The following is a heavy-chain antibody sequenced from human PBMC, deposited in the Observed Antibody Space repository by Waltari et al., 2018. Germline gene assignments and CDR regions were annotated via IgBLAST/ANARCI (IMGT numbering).Heavy chain of an antibody. CDR3: AHNDYSNYYSYLFDY. J-gene: IGHJ4*02. CDR1: GFSLSTSGVG. V-gene: IGHV2-5*01. Sequence: QITLKESGPTLVKPTQTLTLTCTFSGFSLSTSGVGVGWILQPPGKAREWIALIYWNDDNRYSPSLKSRLTITKDTSKNQVVLTMTNMDPVDTATYYCAHNDYSNYYSYLFDYWGQGTLVTVSS. D-gene: IGHD4-4*01. CDR2: IYWNDDN.